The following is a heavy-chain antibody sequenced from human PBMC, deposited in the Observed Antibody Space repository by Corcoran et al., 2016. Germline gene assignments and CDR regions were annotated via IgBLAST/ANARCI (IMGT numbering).Heavy chain of an antibody. V-gene: IGHV1-69*01. CDR1: GGTFSSYA. Sequence: QVQLVQSGAEVKKPGSSVKVSCKASGGTFSSYAISWVRQAPGQGLEWMGGIIPIFGTANYAQKFQGRVTITADESTSTAYMELSSLRSEDTAVYYCARGRESGDYVEPYGMDVWGQGTTVTVSS. CDR2: IIPIFGTA. D-gene: IGHD4-17*01. J-gene: IGHJ6*02. CDR3: ARGRESGDYVEPYGMDV.